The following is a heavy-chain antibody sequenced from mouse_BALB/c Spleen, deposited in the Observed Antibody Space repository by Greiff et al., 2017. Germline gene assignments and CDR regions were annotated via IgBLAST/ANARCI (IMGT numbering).Heavy chain of an antibody. CDR2: IWGDGST. CDR1: GFSLTGYG. CDR3: ARDRDYGNRLYYYAMDY. V-gene: IGHV2-6-7*01. J-gene: IGHJ4*01. Sequence: VQLQESGPGLVAPSQSLSITCTVSGFSLTGYGVNWVRQPPGKGLEWLGMIWGDGSTDYNSALKSRLSISKDNSKSQVFLKMNSLQTDDTARYYCARDRDYGNRLYYYAMDYGGQGTSVTVSA. D-gene: IGHD2-1*01.